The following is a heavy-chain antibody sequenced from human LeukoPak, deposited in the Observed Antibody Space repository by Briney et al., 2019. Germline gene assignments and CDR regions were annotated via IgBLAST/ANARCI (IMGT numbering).Heavy chain of an antibody. J-gene: IGHJ6*03. CDR3: ARGDSCYEDYYYYYMDV. CDR2: IYYSGST. V-gene: IGHV4-59*01. CDR1: GGSLSSYY. Sequence: SETLSLTCTVSGGSLSSYYWSWVRQPPGKGLEGMGDIYYSGSTNYNPSLKSRVTISVDTSKNQFSLKLSSVTAADTAVYYCARGDSCYEDYYYYYMDVWGKGTTVTVSS. D-gene: IGHD5-12*01.